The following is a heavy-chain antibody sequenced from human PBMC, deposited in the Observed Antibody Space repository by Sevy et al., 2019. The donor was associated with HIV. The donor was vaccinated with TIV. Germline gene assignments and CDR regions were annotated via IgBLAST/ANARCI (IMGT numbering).Heavy chain of an antibody. J-gene: IGHJ6*03. V-gene: IGHV1-69*13. Sequence: ASVKVSCKASGGTFSSYAISWVRQAPGQGLEWMGRIIPIFGTANYAQTFQGRVTITADESTSTAYMELSSLRSEDTAVYYCARSTALLTMTTWYYYMDVWGKGTTVTVSS. CDR3: ARSTALLTMTTWYYYMDV. D-gene: IGHD3-22*01. CDR2: IIPIFGTA. CDR1: GGTFSSYA.